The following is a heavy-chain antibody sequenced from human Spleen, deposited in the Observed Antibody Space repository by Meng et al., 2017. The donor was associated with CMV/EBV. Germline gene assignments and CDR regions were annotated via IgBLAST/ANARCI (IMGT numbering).Heavy chain of an antibody. Sequence: GYSFTNCGITWVRQAPGQGLEWMGWISTYTGDTQYAQKSQGRVTMTTDTSSTTAYMELKSLRSDDTAVYYCARGGYQQLSRRWWFDPWGQGTLVTVSS. CDR2: ISTYTGDT. V-gene: IGHV1-18*01. CDR3: ARGGYQQLSRRWWFDP. J-gene: IGHJ5*02. D-gene: IGHD2-2*01. CDR1: GYSFTNCG.